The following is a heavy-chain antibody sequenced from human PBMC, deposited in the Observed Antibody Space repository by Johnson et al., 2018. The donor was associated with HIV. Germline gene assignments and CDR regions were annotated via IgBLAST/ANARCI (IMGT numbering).Heavy chain of an antibody. Sequence: VQLVESGGGLVKPGGSLRLSCAVSGFAFSDYYMSWIRQAPGKGLEWVSTFSGSGDNTYYADSVRGRFAISRDNSKNTLYLQLNSLRAEDTAVYYCAKESKWESRTPHAFDMWGQGTMVTVSS. J-gene: IGHJ3*02. V-gene: IGHV3-23*04. D-gene: IGHD1-26*01. CDR2: FSGSGDNT. CDR1: GFAFSDYY. CDR3: AKESKWESRTPHAFDM.